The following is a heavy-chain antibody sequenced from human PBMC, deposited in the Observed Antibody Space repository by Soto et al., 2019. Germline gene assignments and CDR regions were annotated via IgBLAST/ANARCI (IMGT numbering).Heavy chain of an antibody. V-gene: IGHV5-51*01. Sequence: SGESLKISCKGSGYSFTSYWIGWVRQMPGKGLEWMGIIYPGDSDTRYSPSFQGQVTISADKSISTAYLQWSSLKASDTAMYYCASRVGGCGGDCYKAFDIWGQGTMVTVSS. CDR3: ASRVGGCGGDCYKAFDI. J-gene: IGHJ3*02. CDR1: GYSFTSYW. CDR2: IYPGDSDT. D-gene: IGHD2-21*02.